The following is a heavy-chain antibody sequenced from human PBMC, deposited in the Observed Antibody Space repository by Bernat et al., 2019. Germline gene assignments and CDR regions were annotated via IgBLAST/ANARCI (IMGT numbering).Heavy chain of an antibody. D-gene: IGHD3/OR15-3a*01. Sequence: QVQLVESGGGVVQPGRSLRLSCAASGFTFSRYAIHWVRQAPGKGLEWVAVISYDGSNKYHADSLKGRFTISRDNSENTLYLQMNSLSAEDTAVYYCARGGLWTYYYYGMDVWGQGTTVTVSS. CDR3: ARGGLWTYYYYGMDV. J-gene: IGHJ6*02. CDR2: ISYDGSNK. CDR1: GFTFSRYA. V-gene: IGHV3-30-3*01.